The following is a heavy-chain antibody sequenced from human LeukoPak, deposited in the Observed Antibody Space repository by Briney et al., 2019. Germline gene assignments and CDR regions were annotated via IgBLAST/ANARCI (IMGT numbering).Heavy chain of an antibody. D-gene: IGHD6-13*01. V-gene: IGHV4-59*02. CDR2: VSSNGDT. Sequence: SETLSLTCTVSGDSVNGFYWNWIRQPPGRGLEWIGFVSSNGDTAYNASLKSRVTMSVDTSKNQFSLRLSSVTAADTAVYYCAKEMVRSLDYWGQGTLVTVSS. J-gene: IGHJ4*02. CDR1: GDSVNGFY. CDR3: AKEMVRSLDY.